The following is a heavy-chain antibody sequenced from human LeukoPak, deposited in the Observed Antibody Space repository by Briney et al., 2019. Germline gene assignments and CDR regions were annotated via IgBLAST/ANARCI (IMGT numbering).Heavy chain of an antibody. CDR1: GFTVSSNY. Sequence: PGGSLRLSCAASGFTVSSNYMSWVRQAPGKGLEWVSVIYSGGSTYYADSVKGRFTISRDNSKNTLYLQMNSLRAEDTAVYYCAREEVTAQYYYYGMDVWGQGTTVTVSS. V-gene: IGHV3-53*01. J-gene: IGHJ6*02. CDR3: AREEVTAQYYYYGMDV. CDR2: IYSGGST. D-gene: IGHD2-21*02.